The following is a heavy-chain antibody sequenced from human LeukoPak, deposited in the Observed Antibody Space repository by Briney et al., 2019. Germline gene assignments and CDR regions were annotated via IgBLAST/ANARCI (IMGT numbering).Heavy chain of an antibody. Sequence: GRSLRLSCPASGFTFDDYAMHWVRQAPGKGLEWDSGISWNSGSIGYADSLKGRFTISRDNAKNSLYLQMNSLRAEDTALYYCAKDRGFVQLWYFDYWGQGTLVTVSS. D-gene: IGHD5-18*01. CDR1: GFTFDDYA. J-gene: IGHJ4*02. CDR3: AKDRGFVQLWYFDY. V-gene: IGHV3-9*01. CDR2: ISWNSGSI.